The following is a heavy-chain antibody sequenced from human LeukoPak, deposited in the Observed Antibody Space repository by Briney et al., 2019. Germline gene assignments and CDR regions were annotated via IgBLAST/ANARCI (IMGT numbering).Heavy chain of an antibody. CDR1: GYSFTSYW. CDR3: ARLGGPHSPFDN. CDR2: IYPGDSDT. J-gene: IGHJ4*02. V-gene: IGHV5-51*01. Sequence: KNGESLKISCKGSGYSFTSYWIGWVRQMPGKGLEWMGIIYPGDSDTRYSPSFQGQVTISADKSLRTAYLQWRSLKASDTGIYFCARLGGPHSPFDNWGQGTRVIVSS. D-gene: IGHD2-15*01.